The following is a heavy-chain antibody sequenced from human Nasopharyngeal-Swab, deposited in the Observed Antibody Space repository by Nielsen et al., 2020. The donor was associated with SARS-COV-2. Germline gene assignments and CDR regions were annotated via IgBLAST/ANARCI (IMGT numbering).Heavy chain of an antibody. CDR3: AKDLAYCGGDCYSGFDY. Sequence: GESLKISCVASGFTFSSYAMSWVRQAPGKGLEWVSAISGSGGSTYYADSVKGRFTISRDNSKNTLYLQMNSLRAEDTAVYYCAKDLAYCGGDCYSGFDYWGQGTLVTVSS. V-gene: IGHV3-23*01. J-gene: IGHJ4*02. CDR2: ISGSGGST. CDR1: GFTFSSYA. D-gene: IGHD2-21*02.